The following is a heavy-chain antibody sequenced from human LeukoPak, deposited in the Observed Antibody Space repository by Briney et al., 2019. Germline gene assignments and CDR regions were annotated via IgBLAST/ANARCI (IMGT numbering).Heavy chain of an antibody. CDR1: GGSISSSSYY. J-gene: IGHJ4*02. CDR3: ASQLELLDY. CDR2: IYYSGST. Sequence: SETLSLTCTVSGGSISSSSYYWGWIRQPPGKGLEWIGSIYYSGSTYYNPSLKSRVTISVDTSKNQFSLKLSSVTAADTAVYYCASQLELLDYWGQGTLVTVSS. V-gene: IGHV4-39*07. D-gene: IGHD1-1*01.